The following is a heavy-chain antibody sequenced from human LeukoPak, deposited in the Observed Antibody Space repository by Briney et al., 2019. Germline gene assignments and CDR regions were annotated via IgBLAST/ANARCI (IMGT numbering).Heavy chain of an antibody. Sequence: SETLSLTCTVSGGSISSSSYYGGWIRQPPGKGLEWIGSIYYSGSTYYNPSLKSRVTISVDTSKNQCSLKLSSVTAADTAVYYCAGTMIVVKTGFDYWGQGTLVTVSS. J-gene: IGHJ4*02. CDR2: IYYSGST. CDR1: GGSISSSSYY. CDR3: AGTMIVVKTGFDY. D-gene: IGHD3-22*01. V-gene: IGHV4-39*01.